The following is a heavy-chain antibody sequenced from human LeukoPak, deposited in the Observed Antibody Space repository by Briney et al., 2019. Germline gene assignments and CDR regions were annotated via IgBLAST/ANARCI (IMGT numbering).Heavy chain of an antibody. D-gene: IGHD3-10*01. CDR1: GYTFTSYY. J-gene: IGHJ3*02. Sequence: EASVKVSCKASGYTFTSYYMHWVRQAPGQGLEWMGWINPNSGGTNYAQKFQGRVTMTRDTSISTAYMELSRLRSDDTAVYYCARPTQPMVRGVINDAFDIWGQGTMVTVSS. CDR3: ARPTQPMVRGVINDAFDI. CDR2: INPNSGGT. V-gene: IGHV1-2*02.